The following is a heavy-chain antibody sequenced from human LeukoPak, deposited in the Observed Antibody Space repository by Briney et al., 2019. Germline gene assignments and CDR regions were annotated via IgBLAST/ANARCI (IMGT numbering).Heavy chain of an antibody. CDR3: AKIGANVGF. D-gene: IGHD4/OR15-4a*01. Sequence: GGSLRLSCAASGLTFNNYGMHWVRQAPGKGLEWVAFIRPDGNNKNYADSVKGRFTISRDNSKNTLYLQMNSLRAEDTDVYYCAKIGANVGFWGQGTLVTVSS. CDR1: GLTFNNYG. CDR2: IRPDGNNK. V-gene: IGHV3-30*02. J-gene: IGHJ4*02.